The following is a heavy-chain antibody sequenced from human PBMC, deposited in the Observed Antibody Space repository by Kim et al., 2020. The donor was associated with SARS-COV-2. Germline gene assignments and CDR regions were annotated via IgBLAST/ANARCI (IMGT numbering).Heavy chain of an antibody. V-gene: IGHV4-59*01. Sequence: RVTISVDTSKNQFSLKLSSVTAADTAVYYCARVAPPAYCGGDCYGDWFDPWGQGTLVTVSS. D-gene: IGHD2-21*02. CDR3: ARVAPPAYCGGDCYGDWFDP. J-gene: IGHJ5*02.